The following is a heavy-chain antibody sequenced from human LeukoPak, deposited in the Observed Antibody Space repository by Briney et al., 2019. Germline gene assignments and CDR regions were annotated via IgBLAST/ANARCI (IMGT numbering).Heavy chain of an antibody. D-gene: IGHD4-17*01. V-gene: IGHV3-21*05. CDR3: ARVKGDYCVDY. Sequence: GGSLRLSCAASGFTFSSYSMNWVRQAPGKGLEWVSYISSRTSSHTKYADSVKGRFTISRDNAKNSLYLQMNSLRAEDTAVYYCARVKGDYCVDYWGQGTVVTVSS. J-gene: IGHJ4*02. CDR1: GFTFSSYS. CDR2: ISSRTSSHT.